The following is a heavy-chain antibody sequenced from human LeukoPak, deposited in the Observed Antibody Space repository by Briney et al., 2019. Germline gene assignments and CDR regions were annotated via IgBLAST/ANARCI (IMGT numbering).Heavy chain of an antibody. V-gene: IGHV3-64*01. J-gene: IGHJ4*02. Sequence: GGSLRLSCAASGFTFNSYAMHWVRQAPGKGLEYVSAFSSDGRSTYYANSVKGRFTISRDNSKNTLYLQMGSLRAEDMAVYYCARGSSATRRLDYWGQGTQVTVSS. D-gene: IGHD2-2*01. CDR2: FSSDGRST. CDR1: GFTFNSYA. CDR3: ARGSSATRRLDY.